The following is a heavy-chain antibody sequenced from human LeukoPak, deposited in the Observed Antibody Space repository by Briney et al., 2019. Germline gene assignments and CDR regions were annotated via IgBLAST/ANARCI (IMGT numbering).Heavy chain of an antibody. V-gene: IGHV3-74*01. J-gene: IGHJ5*02. D-gene: IGHD4-17*01. CDR2: INSDESST. CDR3: ARARGLGYGDDVRWFDP. CDR1: GFTFSSYW. Sequence: GGSLRLTCAASGFTFSSYWMHWVRQPPGKGLVWVSRINSDESSTNYADSVKGRFTISRDNAKNTLYLQMNSLRAEDTAVYYCARARGLGYGDDVRWFDPWGQGTLVTVSS.